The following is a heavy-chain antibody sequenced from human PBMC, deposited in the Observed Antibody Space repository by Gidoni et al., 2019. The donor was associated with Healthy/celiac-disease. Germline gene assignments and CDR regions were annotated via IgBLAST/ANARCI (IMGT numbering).Heavy chain of an antibody. D-gene: IGHD6-6*01. CDR1: GFTFSSSS. J-gene: IGHJ6*03. Sequence: EVQLVESGGGLVKPGGSLRFSCAAPGFTFSSSSLNWVRQAPGKGRAWVSYSSSSSSYIYYADSVKGRFTISRDNAKNTLYLQMNSLRAEDTAVYYCARDGLDSSSSPYYYYYYMDVWGKGTTVTVSS. CDR2: SSSSSSYI. V-gene: IGHV3-21*01. CDR3: ARDGLDSSSSPYYYYYYMDV.